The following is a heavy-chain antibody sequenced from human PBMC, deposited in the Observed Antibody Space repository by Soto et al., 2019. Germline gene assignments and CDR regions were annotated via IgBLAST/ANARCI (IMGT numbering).Heavy chain of an antibody. CDR1: GFIFSNYA. V-gene: IGHV3-23*01. Sequence: EVQLLESGGGLVQPGGSLRLSCAASGFIFSNYAMSWVRQAPGKGLEWVSAISGSGGTTYYADSVKGRFIISRDSSKNTLYLHMNSLRAEAAAIYYCAKFFVATGASGGRPWHFDCWGHGALVTVSS. J-gene: IGHJ4*01. CDR2: ISGSGGTT. CDR3: AKFFVATGASGGRPWHFDC. D-gene: IGHD6-25*01.